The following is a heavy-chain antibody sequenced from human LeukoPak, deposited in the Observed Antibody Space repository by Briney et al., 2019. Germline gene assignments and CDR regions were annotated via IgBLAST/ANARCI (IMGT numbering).Heavy chain of an antibody. J-gene: IGHJ4*02. Sequence: GGSLRLSCAASGFTFSDYWMDWARQAPGKGLEWVANIKPDVSEIYYVDAVKGRFTISRDNAKNSLYLQMNSLRAEDTAVYYCTRSLDYWGQGTLVTVSS. CDR2: IKPDVSEI. D-gene: IGHD2-15*01. CDR1: GFTFSDYW. V-gene: IGHV3-7*02. CDR3: TRSLDY.